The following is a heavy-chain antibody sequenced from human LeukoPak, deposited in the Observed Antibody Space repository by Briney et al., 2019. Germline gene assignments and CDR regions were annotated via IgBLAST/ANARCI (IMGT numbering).Heavy chain of an antibody. CDR1: GFTVSSYS. V-gene: IGHV3-21*01. J-gene: IGHJ4*02. Sequence: GGSLRLSCAASGFTVSSYSMNWVRQAPGKGLEWVSSISSSKSYIFYADSVKGRFTISRDNAKNSLYLEMTSLRAEDTAVYYCASGSPAGDYWGQGTLVTVSS. CDR2: ISSSKSYI. CDR3: ASGSPAGDY. D-gene: IGHD1-26*01.